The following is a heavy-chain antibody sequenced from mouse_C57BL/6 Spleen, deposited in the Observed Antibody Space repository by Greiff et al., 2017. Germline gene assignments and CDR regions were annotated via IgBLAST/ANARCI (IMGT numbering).Heavy chain of an antibody. CDR3: ARHEENYGSSYATGTRYAMDY. Sequence: QVQLQQSGAELVKPGASVKLSCKASGYTFTEYTIHWVKQRSGQGLEWIGWFYPGSGSIKYNEKFKDKATLTADKSSSTVYMELSRLTSEDSAVYFCARHEENYGSSYATGTRYAMDYWGQGTSVTVSS. CDR1: GYTFTEYT. V-gene: IGHV1-62-2*01. CDR2: FYPGSGSI. D-gene: IGHD1-1*01. J-gene: IGHJ4*01.